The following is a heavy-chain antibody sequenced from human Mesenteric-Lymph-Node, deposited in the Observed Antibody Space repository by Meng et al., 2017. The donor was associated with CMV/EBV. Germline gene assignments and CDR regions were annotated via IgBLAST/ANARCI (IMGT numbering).Heavy chain of an antibody. D-gene: IGHD3-9*01. J-gene: IGHJ4*02. CDR2: IYTSGSA. Sequence: SETLSLTCTVSGGSISCYYWNWIRQPAGKGLEWIGRIYTSGSAKYNPSLKSRVTLSVGTSKNQFSLNLNSVTAADTAVYYCAREFYDTLTGYSHYFDSWGQGMLVTVSS. CDR3: AREFYDTLTGYSHYFDS. V-gene: IGHV4-4*07. CDR1: GGSISCYY.